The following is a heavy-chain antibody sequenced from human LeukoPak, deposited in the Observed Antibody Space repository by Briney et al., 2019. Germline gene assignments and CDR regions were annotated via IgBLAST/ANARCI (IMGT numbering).Heavy chain of an antibody. CDR3: AKFRPVTSVAGTILHY. V-gene: IGHV3-23*01. D-gene: IGHD6-19*01. Sequence: PGGSLRLSCAASGFTFTSYAMSWVRQAPGKGLEWVSAISGSGGSTYCADSVKGRFTISRDNSKNSLYLQMNTLRAEDTAVYYCAKFRPVTSVAGTILHYWGQGTLVTVSS. CDR2: ISGSGGST. CDR1: GFTFTSYA. J-gene: IGHJ4*02.